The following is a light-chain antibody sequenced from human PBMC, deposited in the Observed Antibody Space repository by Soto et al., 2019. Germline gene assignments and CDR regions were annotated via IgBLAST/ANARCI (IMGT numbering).Light chain of an antibody. J-gene: IGLJ2*01. CDR1: SSDVGSYNL. Sequence: QSALTQPASVSGSPGQSITISCTGTSSDVGSYNLVSWYQQHPGKAPKLMIYEGSKRPSGVSNRFSGSKSGNTASLTISGLQAEDEPVYYCCSYPGGTTPVVFGGGTQLPLL. CDR3: CSYPGGTTPVV. CDR2: EGS. V-gene: IGLV2-23*01.